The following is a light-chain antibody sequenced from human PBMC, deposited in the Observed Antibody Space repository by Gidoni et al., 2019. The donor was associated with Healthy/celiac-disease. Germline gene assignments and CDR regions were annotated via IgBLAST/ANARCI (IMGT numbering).Light chain of an antibody. CDR2: GKN. CDR3: NSRDSSGNHLGV. J-gene: IGLJ1*01. CDR1: SRRSYY. V-gene: IGLV3-19*01. Sequence: SSELTQDPAVSVALVQTVRITCQGDSRRSYYASWYQQKPGQAPVLVLYGKNNRPSGIPDRFSGSSSGNTASLTITGAQAEDEADYYCNSRDSSGNHLGVFGTGTKVTVL.